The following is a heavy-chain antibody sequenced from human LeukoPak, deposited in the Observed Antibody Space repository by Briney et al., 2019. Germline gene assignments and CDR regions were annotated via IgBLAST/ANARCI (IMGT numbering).Heavy chain of an antibody. Sequence: GESLKISCKGAGYSFTSYWICWVRQIPGKGLGWVGIIYPCDSDTRYSPSFQGQVTISADKSISTAYRQWSSLKASDTAMYYCVRPAAGTGGYHAFDIWGQGTMVTVSS. J-gene: IGHJ3*02. CDR2: IYPCDSDT. CDR1: GYSFTSYW. V-gene: IGHV5-51*01. CDR3: VRPAAGTGGYHAFDI. D-gene: IGHD3/OR15-3a*01.